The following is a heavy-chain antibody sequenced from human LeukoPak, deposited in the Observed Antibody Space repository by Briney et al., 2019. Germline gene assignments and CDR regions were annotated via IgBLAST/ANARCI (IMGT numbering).Heavy chain of an antibody. CDR3: ARDRCSGGSCYFEYFQH. CDR1: GFTFSSYS. D-gene: IGHD2-15*01. J-gene: IGHJ1*01. Sequence: GGSLRLSCAASGFTFSSYSMNWVRQAPGKGLEWVSYISSSSSTIYYADSVKGRFTISRGNAKNSLYLQMNSLRAEDTAVYYCARDRCSGGSCYFEYFQHWGQGTLVTVSS. CDR2: ISSSSSTI. V-gene: IGHV3-48*01.